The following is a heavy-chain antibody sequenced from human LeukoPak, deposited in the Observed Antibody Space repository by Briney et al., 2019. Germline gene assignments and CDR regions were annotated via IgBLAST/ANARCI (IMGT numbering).Heavy chain of an antibody. CDR3: ARGPIQLWIHNAMDV. CDR1: GFTFGDHA. D-gene: IGHD5-18*01. CDR2: IRSKAYRGTT. Sequence: GRSLRLSCTGSGFTFGDHAMSWVRQAPGKGREWVGFIRSKAYRGTTEYAASVKGKFTISRDDSASIAYLQMNSLRTEDTAVYYCARGPIQLWIHNAMDVWGQGTTVTVSS. V-gene: IGHV3-49*04. J-gene: IGHJ6*02.